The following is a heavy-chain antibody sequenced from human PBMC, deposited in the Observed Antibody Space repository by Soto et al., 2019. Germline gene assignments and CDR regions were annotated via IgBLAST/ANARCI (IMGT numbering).Heavy chain of an antibody. D-gene: IGHD3-9*01. CDR1: GGSISSYY. J-gene: IGHJ5*02. Sequence: VSGGSISSYYWSWIRQPPGKGLEWIGYIYYSGSTNYNPSLKSRVTISVDTSKNQFSLKLSSVTAADTAVYYCARVLRYFDGNNWFDPWGQGTLVTISS. CDR2: IYYSGST. CDR3: ARVLRYFDGNNWFDP. V-gene: IGHV4-59*01.